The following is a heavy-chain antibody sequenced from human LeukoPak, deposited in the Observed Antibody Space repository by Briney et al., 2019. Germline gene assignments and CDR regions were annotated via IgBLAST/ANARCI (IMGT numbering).Heavy chain of an antibody. D-gene: IGHD6-13*01. CDR2: ISGSGGNT. V-gene: IGHV3-23*01. J-gene: IGHJ6*02. CDR3: SKTLGSSWFYYHYGGDV. CDR1: GFTFGSHA. Sequence: GSLRLSCAASGFTFGSHAVSWVRQAPGKGLEWVSLISGSGGNTYYADSVKGRFTISRDNSKSTVYLQMNSLTAEDTAVYYLSKTLGSSWFYYHYGGDVLGQGTTGPVSS.